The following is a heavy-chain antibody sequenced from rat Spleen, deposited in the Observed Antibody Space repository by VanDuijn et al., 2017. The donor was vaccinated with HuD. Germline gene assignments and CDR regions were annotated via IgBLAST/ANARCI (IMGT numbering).Heavy chain of an antibody. CDR1: GFTFSNYG. Sequence: EVQLVESGGGLVQPGRSLKLSCAVSGFTFSNYGMAWVRQAPTKGLEWVATISYDGSSTYYRDSVKGRFTISRDNAKSTLYLQMDSLRSEDTATYYCARATTDYWGQGVMVTVSS. D-gene: IGHD1-11*01. CDR3: ARATTDY. V-gene: IGHV5-29*01. J-gene: IGHJ2*01. CDR2: ISYDGSST.